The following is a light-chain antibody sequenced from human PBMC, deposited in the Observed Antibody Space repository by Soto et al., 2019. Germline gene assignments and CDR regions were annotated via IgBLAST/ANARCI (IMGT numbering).Light chain of an antibody. CDR3: QQYDSYSWT. J-gene: IGKJ1*01. V-gene: IGKV1-5*03. CDR2: KAS. CDR1: QSVSTW. Sequence: DIQMTQSPSTVSASVGDRVTITCRASQSVSTWLAWYQQRPGKAPKLLIYKASRLEIGVPSRFSGSGFGTDFILTISSLQPDDVATYYCQQYDSYSWTFGHGTKVAIK.